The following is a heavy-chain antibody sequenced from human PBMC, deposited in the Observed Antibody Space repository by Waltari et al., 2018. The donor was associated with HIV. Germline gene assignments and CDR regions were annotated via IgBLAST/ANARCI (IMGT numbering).Heavy chain of an antibody. J-gene: IGHJ6*02. CDR3: ARNSSAKGNRYFYYGLDV. Sequence: VHLVQSGPEVTMPGASVKIPCKGYGDIFMDFDVNWVRLAAGQGPEWLGWMNPNSGNTASPYIFEERVTMTRDVSTDTAYMEMSGLTPEDTAIYYCARNSSAKGNRYFYYGLDVWGQGTPVTV. CDR2: MNPNSGNT. CDR1: GDIFMDFD. V-gene: IGHV1-8*02. D-gene: IGHD3-22*01.